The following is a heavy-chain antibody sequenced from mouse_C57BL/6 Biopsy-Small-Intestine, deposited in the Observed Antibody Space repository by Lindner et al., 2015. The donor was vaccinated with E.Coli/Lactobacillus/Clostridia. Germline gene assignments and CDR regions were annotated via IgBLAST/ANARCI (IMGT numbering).Heavy chain of an antibody. CDR3: ARSGDYDGFAY. V-gene: IGHV1-4*01. D-gene: IGHD2-4*01. CDR2: INPSSGYT. CDR1: GYTFTSYT. Sequence: VQLQESGAELARPGASVEMSCKASGYTFTSYTMHWVKQRPGQGLEWIGYINPSSGYTKYNQKFKDKATLTADKSSSTAYMQLSSLTSEDSAVYYCARSGDYDGFAYWGQGTLVTVSA. J-gene: IGHJ3*01.